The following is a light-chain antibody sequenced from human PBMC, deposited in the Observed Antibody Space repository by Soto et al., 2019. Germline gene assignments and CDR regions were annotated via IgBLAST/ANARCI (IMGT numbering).Light chain of an antibody. Sequence: PGERGALSFRASQTFASSFLAWYQHKPGQAPRLLIYDSSTRASGLPDRFSGSGSGTDFTLTISTLEPEDFAVYYCQQYSSSPYNFGQGTKLDIK. J-gene: IGKJ2*01. CDR3: QQYSSSPYN. CDR2: DSS. CDR1: QTFASSF. V-gene: IGKV3-20*01.